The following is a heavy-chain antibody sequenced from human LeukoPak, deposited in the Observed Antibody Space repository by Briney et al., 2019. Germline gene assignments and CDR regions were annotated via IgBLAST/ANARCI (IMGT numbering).Heavy chain of an antibody. Sequence: ASVKVSCKASGYTFTSYYMHWVRQAPGQGLEWMGIINPSGGSTSYAQKFQGRVTMTRDTSISTAYMELSRLRSDDTAVYYCVAGEPRNPFDYWGQGTLVTVSS. V-gene: IGHV1-46*01. CDR3: VAGEPRNPFDY. D-gene: IGHD3-16*01. J-gene: IGHJ4*02. CDR2: INPSGGST. CDR1: GYTFTSYY.